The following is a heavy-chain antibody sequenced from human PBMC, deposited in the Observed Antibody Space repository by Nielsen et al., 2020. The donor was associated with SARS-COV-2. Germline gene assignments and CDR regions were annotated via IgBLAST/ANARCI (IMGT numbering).Heavy chain of an antibody. J-gene: IGHJ4*02. Sequence: ASVKVSCKASGYTFTTFGFNWVRQAPGQGLQWMGWISAYNGKTIYAQRFQGRVIMTTDTSTNTAYMELRSLRSDDTAVYYCVNTQGYFDPSGYRDLQWGQGTLVTVS. CDR3: VNTQGYFDPSGYRDLQ. CDR2: ISAYNGKT. V-gene: IGHV1-18*04. D-gene: IGHD3-9*01. CDR1: GYTFTTFG.